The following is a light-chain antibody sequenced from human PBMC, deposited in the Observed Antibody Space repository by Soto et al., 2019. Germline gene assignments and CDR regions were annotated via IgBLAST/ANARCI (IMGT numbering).Light chain of an antibody. Sequence: DVVMTQSPLSLPVTLGQPASISCRSSQSLVHSDGNTYLNWFQQRPGQSPRRLIYKVSNRDSGVPDRFSGSGSGTDFTLEISRVEADDVGVYYCMQGTHWPLTFGGGTKVEIK. CDR1: QSLVHSDGNTY. CDR3: MQGTHWPLT. J-gene: IGKJ4*01. V-gene: IGKV2-30*02. CDR2: KVS.